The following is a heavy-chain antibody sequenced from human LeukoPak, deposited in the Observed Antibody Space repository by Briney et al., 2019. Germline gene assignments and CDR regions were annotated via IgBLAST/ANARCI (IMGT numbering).Heavy chain of an antibody. CDR1: GFTFNTFG. J-gene: IGHJ5*02. V-gene: IGHV3-33*01. CDR3: VRTYDENPLGWFDP. Sequence: PGRSLRLSCAASGFTFNTFGMHWVRQAPGKGLEWVAVIWYDGSNEYYADSVKGRFTISRDNSKNTLYLQMSSLRPDDTAVYYCVRTYDENPLGWFDPWGQGTLVTVSS. D-gene: IGHD5-12*01. CDR2: IWYDGSNE.